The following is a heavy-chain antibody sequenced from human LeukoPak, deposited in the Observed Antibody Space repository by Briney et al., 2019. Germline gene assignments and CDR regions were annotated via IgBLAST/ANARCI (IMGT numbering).Heavy chain of an antibody. D-gene: IGHD1-26*01. CDR1: GFTFSSYG. CDR3: AKDVGKWESLHFFDY. CDR2: ISGSGAST. J-gene: IGHJ4*02. Sequence: GGSLRLSCAASGFTFSSYGMSWVRQSPGKGLEWISGISGSGASTYYADSVKGRFTISRDDSRNTLYLQMNSLRGDDTAVYYCAKDVGKWESLHFFDYWGQGTLVTVSS. V-gene: IGHV3-23*01.